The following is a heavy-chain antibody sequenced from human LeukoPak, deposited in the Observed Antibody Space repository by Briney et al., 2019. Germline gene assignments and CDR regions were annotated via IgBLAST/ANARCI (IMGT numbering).Heavy chain of an antibody. V-gene: IGHV3-74*01. J-gene: IGHJ6*02. Sequence: GGSLRLSCAASGFAFSTNWMHWVRQAPGKGLVWVSHISTDARTITYADFVKGRFTISRDNAKNTLYLQMNSLRTEDTAVYYCARGLPNYYGMDVWGQGTTVTVSS. CDR2: ISTDARTI. CDR3: ARGLPNYYGMDV. CDR1: GFAFSTNW.